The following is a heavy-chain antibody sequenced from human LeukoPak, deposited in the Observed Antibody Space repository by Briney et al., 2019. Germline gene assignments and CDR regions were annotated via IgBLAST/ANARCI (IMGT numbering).Heavy chain of an antibody. CDR3: AGQYTGYDAFDY. CDR2: MYHSGTT. Sequence: SETLSLTCSVSGYSVSSGYYWGWIRQPPGKGLEWIGSMYHSGTTYYNPSLKSRVTLSVDTSKNQFSLKLSSVTAADTAVYYCAGQYTGYDAFDYWGQGTLVTVSS. V-gene: IGHV4-38-2*02. CDR1: GYSVSSGYY. J-gene: IGHJ4*02. D-gene: IGHD5-12*01.